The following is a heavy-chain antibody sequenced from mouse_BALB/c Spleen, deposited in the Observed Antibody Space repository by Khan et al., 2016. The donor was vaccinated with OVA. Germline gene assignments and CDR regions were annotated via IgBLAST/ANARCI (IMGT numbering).Heavy chain of an antibody. Sequence: EVQLQESGGDLVQPGGSLKLSCAASGFTFSSYTMSWVRQTPEKRLEWVAFISKGGYSTYYPDTVKGRFTISRDTAKNTLYLQMSSLKSEDTAMYYCARPYTKEDDYVMDYWGQGTSVTVSS. CDR2: ISKGGYST. J-gene: IGHJ4*01. D-gene: IGHD2-5*01. V-gene: IGHV5-12-2*01. CDR1: GFTFSSYT. CDR3: ARPYTKEDDYVMDY.